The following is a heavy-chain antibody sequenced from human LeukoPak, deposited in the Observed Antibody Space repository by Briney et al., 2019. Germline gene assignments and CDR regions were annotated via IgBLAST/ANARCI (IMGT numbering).Heavy chain of an antibody. J-gene: IGHJ3*01. CDR1: EFAFNRSV. CDR2: IGISGDT. CDR3: ARSRRSDNYQGDAFDL. D-gene: IGHD1-1*01. V-gene: IGHV3-13*01. Sequence: GGSLRLSCAASEFAFNRSVMHWVRQAIGEGLEWVSAIGISGDTYYSDSVRGRFVVSRENARNSMFLQMSSPRVGDTAVYYCARSRRSDNYQGDAFDLWGQGTVVIVSS.